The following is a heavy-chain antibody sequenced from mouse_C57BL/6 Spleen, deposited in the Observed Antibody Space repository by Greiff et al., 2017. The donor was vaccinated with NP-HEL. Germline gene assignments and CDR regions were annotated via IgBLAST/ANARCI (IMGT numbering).Heavy chain of an antibody. CDR1: GYTFTDYY. V-gene: IGHV1-19*01. D-gene: IGHD1-1*01. CDR2: INPYNGGT. CDR3: ARFSPITTVVATDH. Sequence: VQLQQSGPVLVKPGASVKMSCKASGYTFTDYYMNWVKQSHGKSLEWIGVINPYNGGTSYNQKFKGKATLTVDKSSSTAYMELNSLTPEDSAVYYCARFSPITTVVATDHWGQGTTLTVAA. J-gene: IGHJ2*01.